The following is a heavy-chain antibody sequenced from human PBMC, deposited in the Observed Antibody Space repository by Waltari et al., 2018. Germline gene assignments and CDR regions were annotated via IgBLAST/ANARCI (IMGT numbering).Heavy chain of an antibody. CDR3: AKAQGSSSWQLFDY. D-gene: IGHD2-2*01. J-gene: IGHJ4*02. V-gene: IGHV3-9*01. CDR2: IDYSSVSI. Sequence: EVHLEESGGGLVQSGKSLRLSGAASGSKFGDYAMHWVRQPPGKSPDWVSGIDYSSVSIVDADSVKCRFTISRDNAKNSLYLQMNSLRAEDTALYSCAKAQGSSSWQLFDYWGQGTLVTVSS. CDR1: GSKFGDYA.